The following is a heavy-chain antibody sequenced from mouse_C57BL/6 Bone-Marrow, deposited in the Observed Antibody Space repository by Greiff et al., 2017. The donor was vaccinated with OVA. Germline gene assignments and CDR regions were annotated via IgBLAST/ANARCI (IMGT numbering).Heavy chain of an antibody. V-gene: IGHV1-61*01. CDR1: GYTFTSYW. J-gene: IGHJ3*01. CDR2: IYPSDSET. Sequence: VKLQQPGAELVRPGSSVKLSCKASGYTFTSYWMDWVKQRPGQGLEWIGNIYPSDSETHYNQKFKDKATLTVDKSSSTAYMQLSSLTSEDSAVYYCARMPAFAYWGQGTLVTVSA. CDR3: ARMPAFAY.